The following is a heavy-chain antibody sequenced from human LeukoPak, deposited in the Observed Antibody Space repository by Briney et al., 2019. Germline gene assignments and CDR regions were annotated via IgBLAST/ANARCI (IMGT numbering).Heavy chain of an antibody. CDR3: ARDKRYCSSTSCYMAYMDV. Sequence: GASVKLSCKASGGTFSSYAISWVRQAPGQGLEWMGWISSYNGNTNYAQKLQGRVTMTTDTSTSTAYMELRSLRSDDTAVYYCARDKRYCSSTSCYMAYMDVWGKGTTVTVSS. V-gene: IGHV1-18*01. J-gene: IGHJ6*03. CDR1: GGTFSSYA. CDR2: ISSYNGNT. D-gene: IGHD2-2*02.